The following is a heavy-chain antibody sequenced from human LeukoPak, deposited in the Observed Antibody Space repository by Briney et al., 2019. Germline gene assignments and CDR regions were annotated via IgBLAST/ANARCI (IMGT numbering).Heavy chain of an antibody. J-gene: IGHJ4*02. D-gene: IGHD6-25*01. V-gene: IGHV3-66*02. CDR1: GFNVGTNY. CDR2: IYTDGST. Sequence: GGSLRLSCAASGFNVGTNYVTWVRQPPGKGLEWVSVIYTDGSTFYADSAKGRFIISRDNSKNTLYLQMNNLTVEDTAMYYCTDAAAGWGQGTLVTVSS. CDR3: TDAAAG.